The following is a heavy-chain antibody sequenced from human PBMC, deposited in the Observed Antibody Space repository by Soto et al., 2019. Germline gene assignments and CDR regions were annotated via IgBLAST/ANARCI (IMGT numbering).Heavy chain of an antibody. CDR3: ARGDSRGYYMDV. CDR2: IIPIFRTT. V-gene: IGHV1-69*12. CDR1: GGKFNTYV. Sequence: QAQLVQSGAEVKKSGSSVKVSCKSFGGKFNTYVFTWIRQAPGQGLEWMGGIIPIFRTTMYAQHFEDRVTISADESTSTAFMEVSSLRSEDTAVYYCARGDSRGYYMDVWGQGTTVTVSS. D-gene: IGHD3-10*01. J-gene: IGHJ6*03.